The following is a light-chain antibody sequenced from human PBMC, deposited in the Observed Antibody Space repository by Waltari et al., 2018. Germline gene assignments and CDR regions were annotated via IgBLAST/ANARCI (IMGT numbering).Light chain of an antibody. CDR1: RSISGY. CDR2: AAS. V-gene: IGKV3-15*01. J-gene: IGKJ1*01. Sequence: IVMTQSPVTLSLSPGDRATLSCRASRSISGYVAWYQQKPGQAPRLLIYAASTRATGIPARFSGSWSGTEFTLTITSLQSEDVAVYYCQQYANCPKTFGQGTKVEMK. CDR3: QQYANCPKT.